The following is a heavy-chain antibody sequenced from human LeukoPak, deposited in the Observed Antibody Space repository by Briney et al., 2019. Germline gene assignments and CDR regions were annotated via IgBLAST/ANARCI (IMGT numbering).Heavy chain of an antibody. Sequence: ASVKVSCKVSGYTLTELFIHWVRQAPGKGLEWVGGFDPEDGETIYAQKFQGRVTMTEDTSTDTAYMELSSLRSEDTAVYYCATGRGYNYALNLGVWFDPWGQGTLVTVSS. J-gene: IGHJ5*02. D-gene: IGHD5-18*01. CDR3: ATGRGYNYALNLGVWFDP. V-gene: IGHV1-24*01. CDR2: FDPEDGET. CDR1: GYTLTELF.